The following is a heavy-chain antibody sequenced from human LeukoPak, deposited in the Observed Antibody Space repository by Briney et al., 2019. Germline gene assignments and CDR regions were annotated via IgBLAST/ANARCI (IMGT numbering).Heavy chain of an antibody. Sequence: GGSLRLSCAASGFTFSSYAMSWVRQAPGKGLEWVSAISGSGASTYYADSVKGRFPISRDNSKNALYLQMNSLRAEDTAVYYCAKGSRGYYYYYGMDVWGQGTTVTVSS. CDR2: ISGSGAST. CDR1: GFTFSSYA. J-gene: IGHJ6*02. D-gene: IGHD3-10*01. CDR3: AKGSRGYYYYYGMDV. V-gene: IGHV3-23*01.